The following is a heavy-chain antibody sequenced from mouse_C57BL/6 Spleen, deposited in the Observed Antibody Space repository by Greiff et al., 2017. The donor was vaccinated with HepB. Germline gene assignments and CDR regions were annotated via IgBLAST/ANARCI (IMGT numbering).Heavy chain of an antibody. CDR1: GFTFSSYT. CDR3: ARHGWSWYYFDY. D-gene: IGHD2-2*01. CDR2: ISGGGGNT. J-gene: IGHJ2*01. Sequence: EVKLMESGGGLVKPGGSLKLSCAASGFTFSSYTMSWVRQTPEKRLEWVATISGGGGNTYYPDSVKGRFTISRDNAKNTLYLQMSSLRSEDTALYYCARHGWSWYYFDYWGQGTTLTVSS. V-gene: IGHV5-9*01.